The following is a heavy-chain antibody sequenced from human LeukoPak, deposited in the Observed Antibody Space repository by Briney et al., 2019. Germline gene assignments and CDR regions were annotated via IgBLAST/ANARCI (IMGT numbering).Heavy chain of an antibody. Sequence: SETLSLTCAVYGGSFSGYYWSWIRQPPGKGLEWIGEINHSGSTNYNPSLKSRVTISVDTSKNQFSLKLSSVTAADTAVYYCARTDTARVVAGFDYWGQGTLVTVSS. D-gene: IGHD6-19*01. V-gene: IGHV4-34*01. J-gene: IGHJ4*02. CDR3: ARTDTARVVAGFDY. CDR1: GGSFSGYY. CDR2: INHSGST.